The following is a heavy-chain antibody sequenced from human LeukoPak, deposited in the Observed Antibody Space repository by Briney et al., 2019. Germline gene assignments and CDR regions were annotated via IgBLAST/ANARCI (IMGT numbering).Heavy chain of an antibody. CDR1: GFTFSNYA. D-gene: IGHD3-10*01. V-gene: IGHV4-59*01. CDR2: IYNSGST. J-gene: IGHJ4*02. CDR3: VRDRELNY. Sequence: GSLRLSCAASGFTFSNYAMSWIRQPPGKGLEWIGYIYNSGSTNYNPSLKSRVTISVDTSKNQFSLNLGSVTAADTAVYYCVRDRELNYWGQGTLVTVSS.